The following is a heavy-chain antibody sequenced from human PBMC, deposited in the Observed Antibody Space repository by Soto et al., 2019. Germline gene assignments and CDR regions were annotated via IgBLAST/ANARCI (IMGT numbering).Heavy chain of an antibody. D-gene: IGHD3-10*01. V-gene: IGHV3-11*01. CDR3: ARIVSENVLLWFGEIKASYYYYMDV. CDR2: ISSSGSTI. CDR1: GFTFSDYY. Sequence: GGSLRLSCAASGFTFSDYYMSWIRQAPGKGLEWVSYISSSGSTIYHADSVKGRFTISRDNAKNSLYLQMNSLRAEDTAVYYCARIVSENVLLWFGEIKASYYYYMDVWGKGTTVTVSS. J-gene: IGHJ6*03.